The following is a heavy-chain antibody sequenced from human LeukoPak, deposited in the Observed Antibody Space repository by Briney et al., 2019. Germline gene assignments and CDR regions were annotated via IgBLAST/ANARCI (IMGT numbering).Heavy chain of an antibody. J-gene: IGHJ4*02. D-gene: IGHD3-22*01. V-gene: IGHV1-24*01. CDR2: FDPEDGET. CDR1: GGTFSSYA. CDR3: ATLGGYDSSGYPLDY. Sequence: ASVKVSCKASGGTFSSYAISWVRQAPGKGLEWMGGFDPEDGETIYAQKFQGRVTMTEDTSTDTAYMELSSLRSEDTAVYYCATLGGYDSSGYPLDYWGQGTLVTVSS.